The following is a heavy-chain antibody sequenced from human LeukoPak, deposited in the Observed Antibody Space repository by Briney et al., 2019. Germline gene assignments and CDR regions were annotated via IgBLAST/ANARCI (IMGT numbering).Heavy chain of an antibody. Sequence: GGSLRLSCAASGFTFSSYAMSWVRQAPGKGLEWVSAIGGSGGSTYYADSVKGRFTISRDNSKNTLYLQMNSLRAEDTAVYYCASEQWLVRVFDYWGQGTLVTVSS. CDR1: GFTFSSYA. J-gene: IGHJ4*02. CDR3: ASEQWLVRVFDY. V-gene: IGHV3-23*01. CDR2: IGGSGGST. D-gene: IGHD6-19*01.